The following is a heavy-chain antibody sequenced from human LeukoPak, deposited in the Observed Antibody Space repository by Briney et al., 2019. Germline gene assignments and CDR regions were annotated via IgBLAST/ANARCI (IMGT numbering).Heavy chain of an antibody. CDR3: ARSRYGDYSP. V-gene: IGHV1-8*01. D-gene: IGHD4-17*01. CDR1: GYTFTNYD. CDR2: MNPNTGNT. J-gene: IGHJ5*02. Sequence: GASVKVSCKTSGYTFTNYDINWVRQASGQGLEWMGWMNPNTGNTGYAQKFQGRVTMTRDTSTSTAYMELRNLRPEDTAVYFCARSRYGDYSPWGQGTLVIVSS.